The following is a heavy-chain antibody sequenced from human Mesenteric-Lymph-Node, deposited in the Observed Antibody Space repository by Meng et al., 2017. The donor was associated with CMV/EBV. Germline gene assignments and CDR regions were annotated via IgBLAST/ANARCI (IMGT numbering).Heavy chain of an antibody. CDR2: IKEDGSAK. Sequence: ETLSLTCTVSGYSISSGYYWGWIRQPPGKGLEWVANIKEDGSAKYCVDSVKGRFTISRDNTKNSLYLQMNSLRAEDTAVYFCGRDMDVWGLGTTVTVSS. V-gene: IGHV3-7*01. CDR3: GRDMDV. CDR1: GYSISSGYY. J-gene: IGHJ6*02.